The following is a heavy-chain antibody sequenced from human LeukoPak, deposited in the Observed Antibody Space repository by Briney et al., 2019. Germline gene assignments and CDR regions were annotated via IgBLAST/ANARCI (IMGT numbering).Heavy chain of an antibody. J-gene: IGHJ4*02. V-gene: IGHV3-21*01. Sequence: GGSLRLSCEASGFIFSHYSSNWVRQAPGKGLEWVSSISSSGDYTYYADSVKGRFTISKDNAKNSLYLQMNSLRAEDTAVYYCARDQASGSYYKDYFDYWGQGTLVTVSS. CDR1: GFIFSHYS. D-gene: IGHD1-26*01. CDR3: ARDQASGSYYKDYFDY. CDR2: ISSSGDYT.